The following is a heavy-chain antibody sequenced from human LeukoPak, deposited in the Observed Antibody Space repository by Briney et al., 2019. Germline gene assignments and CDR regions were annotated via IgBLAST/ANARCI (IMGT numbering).Heavy chain of an antibody. CDR1: GGSISSYY. CDR3: VRGGGATVTKTEFDY. Sequence: SETLSLTCAVSGGSISSYYWSWIRQPAGKGLEWIGRIYTSGSTNYNPSLKSRVTMSVDTYKNQFSLKLSSVTAADTAVYYCVRGGGATVTKTEFDYWGQGTLVTVSS. V-gene: IGHV4-4*07. J-gene: IGHJ4*02. CDR2: IYTSGST. D-gene: IGHD4-17*01.